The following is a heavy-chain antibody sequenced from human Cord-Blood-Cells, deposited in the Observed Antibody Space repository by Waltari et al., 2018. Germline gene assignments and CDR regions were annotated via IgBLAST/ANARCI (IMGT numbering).Heavy chain of an antibody. CDR3: ARAGEKLYYFDY. CDR1: GGPFSGYY. Sequence: QVQLQQWGAGLLKPSETLSLTCAAYGGPFSGYYWSWIRQPPGKGLEWIGEINHSGSTNYNPSLKSRVTISVDTSKNQFSLKLSSVTAADTAVYYCARAGEKLYYFDYWGQGTLVTVSS. CDR2: INHSGST. V-gene: IGHV4-34*01. D-gene: IGHD1-1*01. J-gene: IGHJ4*02.